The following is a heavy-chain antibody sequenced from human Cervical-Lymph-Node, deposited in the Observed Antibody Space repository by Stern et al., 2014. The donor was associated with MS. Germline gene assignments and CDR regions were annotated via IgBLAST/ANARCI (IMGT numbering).Heavy chain of an antibody. D-gene: IGHD1-26*01. CDR3: ARVTGRGTRQNWFDS. CDR2: IYSDGNT. V-gene: IGHV4-59*01. CDR1: GGSLTSKY. J-gene: IGHJ5*01. Sequence: QVQLQESGPGLVKPSETVSLTCTVSGGSLTSKYWNWIRQPPGKGLEWIGYIYSDGNTNYNPSLKNRVTISLDTSTNQFSLSLTSVTAAGTAVYYCARVTGRGTRQNWFDSWGQGTLLTVSS.